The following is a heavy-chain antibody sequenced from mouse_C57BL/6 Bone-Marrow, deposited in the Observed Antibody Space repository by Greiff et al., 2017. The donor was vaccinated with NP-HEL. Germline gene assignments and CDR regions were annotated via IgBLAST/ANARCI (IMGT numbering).Heavy chain of an antibody. CDR2: ICGGGST. Sequence: VKLMESGPGLVAPSQSLSITCTVSGFSLTSYGVDWVRQPPGKGLEWVGVICGGGSTNYNSALMSSLSISNDNSKSQVFLKMNSLQTDDTAMYYCAKRDLSYAMDYWGQGTSVTVSS. D-gene: IGHD3-3*01. J-gene: IGHJ4*01. V-gene: IGHV2-9*01. CDR3: AKRDLSYAMDY. CDR1: GFSLTSYG.